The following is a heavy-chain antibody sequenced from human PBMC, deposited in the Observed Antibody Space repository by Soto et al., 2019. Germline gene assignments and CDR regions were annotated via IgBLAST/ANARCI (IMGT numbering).Heavy chain of an antibody. CDR2: ISSSSSYI. CDR1: GFTFSSYS. Sequence: EVQLVESGGGLVKPGGSLSLSCAASGFTFSSYSMNWVRQAPGKGLEWVSSISSSSSYIYYADSVKGRFTISSDNAKNSLYLQMNSLGAEDTAVYYCASYCIRTSGEELYYGMAVWGQGTTFTVSS. CDR3: ASYCIRTSGEELYYGMAV. D-gene: IGHD2-2*01. V-gene: IGHV3-21*01. J-gene: IGHJ6*02.